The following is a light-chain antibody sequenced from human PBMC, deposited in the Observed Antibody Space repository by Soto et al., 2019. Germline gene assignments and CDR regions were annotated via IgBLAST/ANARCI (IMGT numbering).Light chain of an antibody. CDR3: SSHTSYSTRV. CDR2: EVS. Sequence: QSVLTQPASVSGSPGQSIAISCTGTSSDVGGYSYVSWYQQHPGKAPKLMIHEVSNRPSGISDRFSGSKSGNTASLTISGLQADDEADYYCSSHTSYSTRVFGTGTKLTVL. J-gene: IGLJ1*01. CDR1: SSDVGGYSY. V-gene: IGLV2-14*01.